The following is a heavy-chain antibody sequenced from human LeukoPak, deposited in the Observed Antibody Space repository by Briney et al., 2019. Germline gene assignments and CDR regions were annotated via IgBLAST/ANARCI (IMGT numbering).Heavy chain of an antibody. D-gene: IGHD1-26*01. Sequence: SETLSLTCAVSGGSISSNWWSWVRQTPGKGLEWIGEIYHSGSTNYNPSLKSRVTISVDKSKNQFSLKVNSVTAADTAVYYCARHTGIVGTIGFDYWGQGTLVTVSS. J-gene: IGHJ4*02. CDR3: ARHTGIVGTIGFDY. CDR2: IYHSGST. CDR1: GGSISSNW. V-gene: IGHV4-4*02.